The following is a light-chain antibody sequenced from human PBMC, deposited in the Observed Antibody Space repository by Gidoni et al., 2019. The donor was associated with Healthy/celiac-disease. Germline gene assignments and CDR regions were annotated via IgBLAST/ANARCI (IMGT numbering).Light chain of an antibody. J-gene: IGKJ5*01. CDR3: QQRSNWPPIT. CDR1: QSVSSY. V-gene: IGKV3-11*01. CDR2: DAS. Sequence: EIVLTQSPATLSLSPGERATLSCRASQSVSSYLAWYQQKPGQAPRLLIYDASNRATGLPARLSGSGSGTDFTLTISSLEPEDFAVYYCQQRSNWPPITFGQGTRLEIK.